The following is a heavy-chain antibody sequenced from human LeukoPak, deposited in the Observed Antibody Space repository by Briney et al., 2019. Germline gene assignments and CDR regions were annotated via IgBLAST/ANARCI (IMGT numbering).Heavy chain of an antibody. Sequence: GASVKVSCKASGYTFTGYYMHWVRQAPGQGLEWMGWINPNSGGTNYAQRFQGRVTMTRDTSISTAYMELSRLGSDDTAVYYCARSGDYYDSSDYYYFDYWGQGTLVTVSS. D-gene: IGHD3-22*01. CDR3: ARSGDYYDSSDYYYFDY. CDR1: GYTFTGYY. CDR2: INPNSGGT. J-gene: IGHJ4*02. V-gene: IGHV1-2*02.